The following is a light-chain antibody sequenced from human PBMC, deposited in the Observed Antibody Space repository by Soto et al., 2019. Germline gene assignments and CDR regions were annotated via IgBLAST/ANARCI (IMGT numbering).Light chain of an antibody. CDR3: QHHGSTSRAFGQESPSWT. V-gene: IGKV3-20*01. J-gene: IGKJ1*01. CDR1: RSVSTNY. Sequence: VVLTQSPGTLSLSPGERATLSCRASRSVSTNYLAWYQQQKPGQAPRLLIYDASRRATGVPDRFRGSGSGTDFTLDISGLEPEDFGVYYCQHHGSTSRAFGQESPSWTFGQGTKVEAK. CDR2: DAS.